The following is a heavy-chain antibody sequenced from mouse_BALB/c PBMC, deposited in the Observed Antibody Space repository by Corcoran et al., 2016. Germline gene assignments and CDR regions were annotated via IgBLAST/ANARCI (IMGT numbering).Heavy chain of an antibody. D-gene: IGHD1-1*01. Sequence: QIQLVQSGPELKKPGETVKISCKASGYTFTNYGMNWVKQAPGKGLKWMGWINTYTGEPTYADDFKGRFAFSLETSASTAYLQINNLKNEDMATYFCARDYGSSYYAMDHWGQGTSVTVSS. CDR3: ARDYGSSYYAMDH. CDR1: GYTFTNYG. J-gene: IGHJ4*01. V-gene: IGHV9-1*02. CDR2: INTYTGEP.